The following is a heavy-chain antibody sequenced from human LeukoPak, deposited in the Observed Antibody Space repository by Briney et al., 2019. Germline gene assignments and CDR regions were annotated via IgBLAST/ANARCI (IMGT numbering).Heavy chain of an antibody. V-gene: IGHV3-23*01. Sequence: PGGSLRLSCAVSGFTFGSYAMHWVRQAPGKGLEWVSSISDSGVGTYYADSVKGRFTTSRDNSENTLYLQMNSLRAEDTAIYYCAKPGRDGDGYVRGYFDNWGQGALVTASS. CDR2: ISDSGVGT. J-gene: IGHJ4*02. CDR3: AKPGRDGDGYVRGYFDN. CDR1: GFTFGSYA. D-gene: IGHD3-10*02.